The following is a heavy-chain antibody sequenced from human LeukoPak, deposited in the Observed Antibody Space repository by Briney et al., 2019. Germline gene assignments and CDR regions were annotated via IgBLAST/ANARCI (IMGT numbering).Heavy chain of an antibody. D-gene: IGHD3-3*01. J-gene: IGHJ4*02. Sequence: PSETLSLTCAVYGGSFSGYYWSWIRQPPGKGLEWIGEINHSGSTNYNPSLKSRVTISVDTSKNQFSLKLSSVTAADTAVYYCARWENNYDFWSGYRPNYFDYWGQGTLVTVSS. CDR1: GGSFSGYY. CDR3: ARWENNYDFWSGYRPNYFDY. V-gene: IGHV4-34*01. CDR2: INHSGST.